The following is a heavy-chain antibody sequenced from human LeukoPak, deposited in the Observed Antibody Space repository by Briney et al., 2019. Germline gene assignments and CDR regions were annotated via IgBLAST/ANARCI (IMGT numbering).Heavy chain of an antibody. D-gene: IGHD3-10*01. Sequence: SGGSLRLSCAASGFTFSSYGMHWVRQAPGKGLEWVAVISYDGRNKYYADSVKGRFTISRDNSKNTLHLQMNSLRAEDTAVYYCANGEPKNYWGQGTLVTASS. CDR1: GFTFSSYG. V-gene: IGHV3-30*18. CDR3: ANGEPKNY. J-gene: IGHJ4*02. CDR2: ISYDGRNK.